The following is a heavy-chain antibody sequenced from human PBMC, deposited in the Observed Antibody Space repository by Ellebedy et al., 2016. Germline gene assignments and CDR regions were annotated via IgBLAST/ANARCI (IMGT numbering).Heavy chain of an antibody. J-gene: IGHJ4*02. Sequence: GGSLRLXXAASGFTFSSYAMHWVRQAPGKGLEWVAVISYDGSNKYYADSVKGRFTISRDNSKNTLYLQMNSLRAEDTAVYYCARANNAYYDYWGQGTLVAVSS. CDR1: GFTFSSYA. V-gene: IGHV3-30-3*01. CDR3: ARANNAYYDY. D-gene: IGHD2-21*01. CDR2: ISYDGSNK.